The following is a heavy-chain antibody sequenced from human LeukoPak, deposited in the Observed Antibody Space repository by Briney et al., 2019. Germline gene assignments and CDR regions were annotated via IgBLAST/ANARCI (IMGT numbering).Heavy chain of an antibody. CDR1: GFTFDNYG. D-gene: IGHD3-22*01. J-gene: IGHJ4*02. CDR2: INWNGGST. Sequence: GGSLRLSCAASGFTFDNYGMNWVRQAPGKGLEWVSGINWNGGSTGYADSVKGRFTISRENAKNSLYPQMNSLRAEDTALYYCARAPQTGYYDSSGYKLPDYWGQGTLVTVSS. CDR3: ARAPQTGYYDSSGYKLPDY. V-gene: IGHV3-20*04.